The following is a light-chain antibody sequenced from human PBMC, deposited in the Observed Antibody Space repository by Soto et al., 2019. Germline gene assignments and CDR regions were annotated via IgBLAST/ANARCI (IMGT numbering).Light chain of an antibody. V-gene: IGKV3-11*01. J-gene: IGKJ5*01. CDR3: QQRSNLPPP. CDR2: DAS. Sequence: EVVLTQSPATLSLSPGERANLSCRASQFIDRYLAWYRQIPGQAPRLLIYDASNRATGIPDRFSGGGSGTDFTLTISSLEPEDFAVYYCQQRSNLPPPFGQGTRLEIK. CDR1: QFIDRY.